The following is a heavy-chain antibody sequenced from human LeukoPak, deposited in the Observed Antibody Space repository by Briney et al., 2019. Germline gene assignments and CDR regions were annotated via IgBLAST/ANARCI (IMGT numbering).Heavy chain of an antibody. J-gene: IGHJ4*02. CDR1: GGSISSYY. V-gene: IGHV4-59*12. CDR2: IYYSGST. D-gene: IGHD3-3*01. CDR3: ARRPRFLEYYFDY. Sequence: SETLSLTCTVSGGSISSYYWSWIRQPPGKGLEWIGYIYYSGSTNYNPSLKSRVTISVDTSKNQFSLKLSSVTAADAAVYYCARRPRFLEYYFDYWGQGTLVTVSS.